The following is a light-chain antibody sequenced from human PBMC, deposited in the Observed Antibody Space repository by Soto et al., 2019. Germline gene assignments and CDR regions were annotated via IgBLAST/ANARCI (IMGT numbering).Light chain of an antibody. CDR3: QQYNNWPRT. CDR2: GAS. J-gene: IGKJ1*01. Sequence: EIVLTQSPGTLSVSAGERATLYCRASQSVSSNLAWYQQKPGQAPRLLIYGASTRATGIPARFSGSGSGTEFTLTISSLQSEDFAVYYCQQYNNWPRTFGQGTKVDIK. CDR1: QSVSSN. V-gene: IGKV3-15*01.